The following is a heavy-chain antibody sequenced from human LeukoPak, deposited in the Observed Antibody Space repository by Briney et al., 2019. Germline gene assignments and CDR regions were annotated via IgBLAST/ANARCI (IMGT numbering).Heavy chain of an antibody. CDR3: ARQRRVVVIAIPNNWFDP. J-gene: IGHJ5*02. Sequence: SETLSLTCTVSGGSISSSSYYWGWIRQPPGKGLEWIGSIYYSGSTYYNPSLKSRVTISVDTSKNPFSLKLSSVTAADTAVYYCARQRRVVVIAIPNNWFDPWGQGTLVTVSS. D-gene: IGHD2-21*01. V-gene: IGHV4-39*01. CDR2: IYYSGST. CDR1: GGSISSSSYY.